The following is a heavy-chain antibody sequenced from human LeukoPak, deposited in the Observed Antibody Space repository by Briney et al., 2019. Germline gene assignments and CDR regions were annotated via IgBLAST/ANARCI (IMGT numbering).Heavy chain of an antibody. D-gene: IGHD2-21*02. CDR3: AREGRCGGDCYYDY. CDR2: IWYDGSNK. CDR1: GFTFSSYG. V-gene: IGHV3-33*01. J-gene: IGHJ4*02. Sequence: VGSLRLSCAASGFTFSSYGMHWVRQARGKGLESVAVIWYDGSNKYYADSVKGRFTISRDNSKNTLYLQMNSLRAEDTAVYYCAREGRCGGDCYYDYWGQGTLVTVSS.